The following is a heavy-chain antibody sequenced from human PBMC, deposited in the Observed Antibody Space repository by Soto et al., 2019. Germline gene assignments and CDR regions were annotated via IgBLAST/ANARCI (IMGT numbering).Heavy chain of an antibody. J-gene: IGHJ4*02. CDR1: RFTFTSYA. D-gene: IGHD2-15*01. V-gene: IGHV3-23*01. CDR3: AKDVEGGSLFRGAFDY. CDR2: ISASGGAT. Sequence: EVGLLESGGGLVQPGGSLRLSCVASRFTFTSYAMSWVRQAPGKGLEWVAAISASGGATIHADSVKGRLTTSRDNSKNTLYLQINSLRAEDTAVYYCAKDVEGGSLFRGAFDYWGQGTQVTVSS.